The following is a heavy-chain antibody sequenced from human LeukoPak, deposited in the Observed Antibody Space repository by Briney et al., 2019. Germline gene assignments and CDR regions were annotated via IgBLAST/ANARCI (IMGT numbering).Heavy chain of an antibody. CDR3: AREKVRQSGMDV. J-gene: IGHJ6*02. Sequence: SVKVSCKASGGTFSSYAITWVRQAPGQGLEWMGGIIPIFGTANYAQKFQGRVTITADESTSTAYMELSRLRSDDTAVYYCAREKVRQSGMDVWGQGTTVTVSS. D-gene: IGHD2-2*01. CDR2: IIPIFGTA. CDR1: GGTFSSYA. V-gene: IGHV1-69*13.